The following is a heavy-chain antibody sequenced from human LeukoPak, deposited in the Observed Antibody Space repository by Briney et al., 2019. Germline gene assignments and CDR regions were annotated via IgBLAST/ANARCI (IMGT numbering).Heavy chain of an antibody. V-gene: IGHV3-15*01. J-gene: IGHJ4*02. Sequence: PGGSLRLSCGASGLTVSSYGMSWVRQAPGEGLEWVGRIKSRTDGGTADYAAPVKGRFTISRDDSKNTLYLQMNSLKTEDTAVYYCTTVTWWGDDRDSWGQGTLVTVSS. CDR2: IKSRTDGGTA. D-gene: IGHD2-15*01. CDR3: TTVTWWGDDRDS. CDR1: GLTVSSYG.